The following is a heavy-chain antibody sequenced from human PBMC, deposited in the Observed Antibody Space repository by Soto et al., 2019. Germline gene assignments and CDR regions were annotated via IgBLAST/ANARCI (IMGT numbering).Heavy chain of an antibody. CDR2: IYYSGST. D-gene: IGHD2-8*01. Sequence: QLQLQESGPGLVKPSETLSLTCTVSGGSISSSSYYWGWIRQPPGKGLEWIGSIYYSGSTYYNPSLKSRVTISVDTSKNQFSLKLSSVTAADTAVYYCARQLSYCTNGVCYLEAFDIWGQGTMVTVSS. CDR3: ARQLSYCTNGVCYLEAFDI. V-gene: IGHV4-39*01. J-gene: IGHJ3*02. CDR1: GGSISSSSYY.